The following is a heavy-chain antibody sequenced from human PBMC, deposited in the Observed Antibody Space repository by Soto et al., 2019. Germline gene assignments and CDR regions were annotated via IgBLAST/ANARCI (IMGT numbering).Heavy chain of an antibody. J-gene: IGHJ4*02. D-gene: IGHD5-12*01. Sequence: GGSLRLSCAVSGFTFSNIWMNWVRQAPGKGLEWVGLIKSMPDGGTIVYAAPVKGRFIISRDDSRNTLYLQMNSLRTEDTAVYFCATAHPRGPDYWGQGTLVTVSS. CDR2: IKSMPDGGTI. CDR1: GFTFSNIW. CDR3: ATAHPRGPDY. V-gene: IGHV3-15*01.